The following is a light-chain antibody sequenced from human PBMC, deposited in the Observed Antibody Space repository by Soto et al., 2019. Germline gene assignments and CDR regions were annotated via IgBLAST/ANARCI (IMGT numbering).Light chain of an antibody. CDR3: QQYGSSPTWT. V-gene: IGKV3-20*01. CDR2: GAS. J-gene: IGKJ1*01. Sequence: ESVFTQSPGTLSLSPGERATLSCRDSQSVSSNYLAWYQQKPGQAPRLLIYGASTRATGIPDRFSGSGSGTDFTLTISRLEPEDSAVYYCQQYGSSPTWTFGQGTKVDIK. CDR1: QSVSSNY.